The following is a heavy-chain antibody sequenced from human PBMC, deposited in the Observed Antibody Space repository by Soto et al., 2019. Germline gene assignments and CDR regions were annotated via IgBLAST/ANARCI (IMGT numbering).Heavy chain of an antibody. CDR2: MYSSENT. V-gene: IGHV4-39*02. CDR1: GGFVSSSSYS. Sequence: SETLSLTCSVSGGFVSSSSYSWGWIRQSPGKGLEWIGTMYSSENTYYNPSLLSRVTISVDTSKNEFSLKLSSVTAAKTAVYYFARDKISGLFDYWGQGTLVTVSS. J-gene: IGHJ4*02. CDR3: ARDKISGLFDY.